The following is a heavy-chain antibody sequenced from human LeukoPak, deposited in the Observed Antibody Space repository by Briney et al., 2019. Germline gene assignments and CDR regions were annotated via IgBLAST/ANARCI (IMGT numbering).Heavy chain of an antibody. J-gene: IGHJ6*03. D-gene: IGHD3-16*01. CDR1: GFTFSDYY. V-gene: IGHV3-11*04. Sequence: GGSLRLSCAAPGFTFSDYYMSWIRQAPGKGLEWVSHIRRSGSTIYYADSVKGRFTISRDNAKNSLYLQMNSLRAEDTAVYYCARIVWDYYMDVWGKGTTVTVSS. CDR3: ARIVWDYYMDV. CDR2: IRRSGSTI.